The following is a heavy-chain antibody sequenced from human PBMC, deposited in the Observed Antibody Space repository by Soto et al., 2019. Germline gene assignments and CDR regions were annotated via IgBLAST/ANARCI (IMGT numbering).Heavy chain of an antibody. CDR2: INPSAGST. V-gene: IGHV1-46*01. D-gene: IGHD2-15*01. CDR3: ASVYCSGGGCYGIYS. Sequence: ASVKVSCKAPGYTFTSYYLHWVRQAPGQGLERMGIINPSAGSTSYAQKFQCRVTMTRDTSTSTVYMEPSSLRSEDTAVYYCASVYCSGGGCYGIYSCAQGSLVTVS. J-gene: IGHJ4*02. CDR1: GYTFTSYY.